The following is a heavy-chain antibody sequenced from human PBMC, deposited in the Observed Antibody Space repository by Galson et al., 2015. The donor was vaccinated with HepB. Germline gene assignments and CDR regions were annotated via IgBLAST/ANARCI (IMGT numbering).Heavy chain of an antibody. CDR1: GGSISSYY. D-gene: IGHD3-3*01. Sequence: ETLSLTCTVSGGSISSYYWSWIRQPPGKGLEWIGYIYYSGSTNHNPSLKSRVTISVDTSKNQFSLKLSAVTAADTAVYYCAREAGVAAGNFDYWGQGTLVTVSS. J-gene: IGHJ4*02. V-gene: IGHV4-59*01. CDR3: AREAGVAAGNFDY. CDR2: IYYSGST.